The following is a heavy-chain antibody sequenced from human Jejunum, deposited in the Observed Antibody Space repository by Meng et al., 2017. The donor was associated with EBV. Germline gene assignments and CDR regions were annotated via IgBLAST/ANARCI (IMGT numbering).Heavy chain of an antibody. CDR3: ARGVAAGFDY. Sequence: QVKLVQAGAEVKKPGASVKVSCKASGYTLTSYDINWVRQATGQGPEWMGWMSPNSGNTGYAQKFQGRVTMTRDTSISTAYMELSSLRSEDTAVYYCARGVAAGFDYWGQGTLVTVSS. J-gene: IGHJ4*02. D-gene: IGHD6-13*01. CDR1: GYTLTSYD. CDR2: MSPNSGNT. V-gene: IGHV1-8*02.